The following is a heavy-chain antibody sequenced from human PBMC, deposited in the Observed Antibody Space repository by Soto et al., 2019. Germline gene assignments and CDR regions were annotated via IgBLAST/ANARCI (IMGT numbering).Heavy chain of an antibody. J-gene: IGHJ6*04. Sequence: PSKTLSLTCAISGSSVSSKSAAWTWIRQSPSRGLEWLGRTYYRSKWYNDYAVSVKSRITINPDTSKNQFSLHLNSVTPEDTAVYYCGTFLSTTSPDVWGEGTTVTVSS. CDR2: TYYRSKWYN. V-gene: IGHV6-1*01. CDR1: GSSVSSKSAA. D-gene: IGHD2-2*01. CDR3: GTFLSTTSPDV.